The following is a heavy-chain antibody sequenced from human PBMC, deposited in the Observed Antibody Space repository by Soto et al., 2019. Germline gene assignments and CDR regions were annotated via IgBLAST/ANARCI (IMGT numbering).Heavy chain of an antibody. J-gene: IGHJ5*02. CDR1: GDSIISSDFY. V-gene: IGHV4-39*01. CDR2: IFYLGSS. Sequence: SETLSLTCTVSGDSIISSDFYWGWVRQPPGKGLEWIGSIFYLGSSYYNPSLKSRVTMSVDTSKNQFSLRLRSVTAADTALYFCARHSLALRKNNWFDPWGQGTQVTVSS. CDR3: ARHSLALRKNNWFDP. D-gene: IGHD3-3*02.